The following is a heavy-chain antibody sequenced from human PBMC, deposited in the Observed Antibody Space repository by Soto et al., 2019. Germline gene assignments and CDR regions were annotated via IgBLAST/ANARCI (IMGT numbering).Heavy chain of an antibody. CDR3: ARSLGYSYGSHLDY. D-gene: IGHD5-18*01. CDR2: MNPNSGNT. Sequence: ASVKVSCKASGYTFTSYDINWVRQATGQGLEWMGWMNPNSGNTGYAQKFQGRVTMTRNTSISTAYMELSSLRSADTAVYYCARSLGYSYGSHLDYWGQGTLVTVSS. V-gene: IGHV1-8*01. J-gene: IGHJ4*02. CDR1: GYTFTSYD.